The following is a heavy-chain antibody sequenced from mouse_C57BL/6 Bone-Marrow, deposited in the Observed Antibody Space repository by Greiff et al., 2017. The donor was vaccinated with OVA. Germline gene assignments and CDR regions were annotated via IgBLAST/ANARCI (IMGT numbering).Heavy chain of an antibody. V-gene: IGHV1-7*01. J-gene: IGHJ3*01. CDR1: GYTFTSYW. Sequence: QVQLQQSGAELAKPGASVKLSCKASGYTFTSYWMHWVKQRPGQGLEWIGYINPSSGYTKYNQKFKDKATLTADNSSSTAYMQLSSLTYEDSAVYYCATGRLRLRTWFAYWGQGTLVTVSA. CDR3: ATGRLRLRTWFAY. CDR2: INPSSGYT. D-gene: IGHD3-2*02.